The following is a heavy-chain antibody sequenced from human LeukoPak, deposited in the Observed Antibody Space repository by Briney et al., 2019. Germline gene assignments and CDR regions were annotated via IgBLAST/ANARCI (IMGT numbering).Heavy chain of an antibody. D-gene: IGHD2-2*01. CDR3: AKAGGYCSSTSCLSYYNYHMDV. Sequence: PGGSLRLSCAASGFTFSSYAMHWVRQAPGKGLEWVAVISYDGSNKYYADSVKGRFTISRDNSKNTLYLQMNSLRAEDTATYYCAKAGGYCSSTSCLSYYNYHMDVWGKGTTVTVSS. J-gene: IGHJ6*03. V-gene: IGHV3-30-3*01. CDR1: GFTFSSYA. CDR2: ISYDGSNK.